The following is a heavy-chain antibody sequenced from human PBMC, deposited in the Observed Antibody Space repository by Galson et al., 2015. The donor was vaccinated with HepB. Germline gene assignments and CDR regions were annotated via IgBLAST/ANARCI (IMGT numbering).Heavy chain of an antibody. D-gene: IGHD6-13*01. CDR1: GYTFTSYD. CDR2: MNPNSGNT. J-gene: IGHJ6*02. V-gene: IGHV1-8*01. CDR3: ARASSSWYVFSYYYGMDV. Sequence: SVKVSCKASGYTFTSYDINWVRQATGQGLEWMGWMNPNSGNTGYAQKFQGRVTMTRNTSISTAYMELSSLRSEDTAVYYCARASSSWYVFSYYYGMDVWGQETTVTVSS.